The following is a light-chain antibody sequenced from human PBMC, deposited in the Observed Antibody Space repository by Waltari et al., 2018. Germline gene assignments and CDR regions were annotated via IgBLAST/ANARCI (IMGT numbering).Light chain of an antibody. Sequence: DIQMTQSPSFVSASVGDRVTITCRASQGIDNWLAWYQQKPGKAPKFLIYSASSLQSGVPSRFVGSGSGTDFILTISRLQPEDSATYFCQQTNSFPRTFGQGTKVAIK. J-gene: IGKJ1*01. CDR1: QGIDNW. CDR3: QQTNSFPRT. V-gene: IGKV1-12*01. CDR2: SAS.